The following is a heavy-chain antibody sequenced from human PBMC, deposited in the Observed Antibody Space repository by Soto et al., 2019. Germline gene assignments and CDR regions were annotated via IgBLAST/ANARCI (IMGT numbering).Heavy chain of an antibody. V-gene: IGHV1-18*01. CDR2: ISAYNGNT. Sequence: GASVKVSCKASGYTFTSYGISWVRQAPGQGLEWMGWISAYNGNTNYAQKLQGRVTMTTDTSTSTAYMELRSLRSDDTAVYYCARDRAYYYDMGWFDPWGQGTLVTVSS. J-gene: IGHJ5*02. CDR1: GYTFTSYG. CDR3: ARDRAYYYDMGWFDP. D-gene: IGHD3-22*01.